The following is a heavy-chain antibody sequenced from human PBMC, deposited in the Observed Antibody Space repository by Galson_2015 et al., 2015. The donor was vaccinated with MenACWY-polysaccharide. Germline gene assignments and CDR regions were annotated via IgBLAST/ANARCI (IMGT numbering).Heavy chain of an antibody. D-gene: IGHD6-19*01. V-gene: IGHV3-9*01. CDR1: GFTFDDYA. J-gene: IGHJ4*02. CDR3: AKDMAYSSGWNFDY. Sequence: SLRLSCAASGFTFDDYAMHWVRQAPGKGLEWVSGISWNSGTIGYADSVKGRFTISRDNAKNSLYLQMNSLRAEDTALYYCAKDMAYSSGWNFDYWGQGTLVTVPS. CDR2: ISWNSGTI.